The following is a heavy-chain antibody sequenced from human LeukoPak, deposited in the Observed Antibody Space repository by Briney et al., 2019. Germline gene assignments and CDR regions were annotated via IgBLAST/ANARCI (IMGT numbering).Heavy chain of an antibody. Sequence: GGSLRLSCAASGFTFSSYAMSWVRQAPGKGLEWVSGISGSGGSTYYADSVRGRFTISRDNSMNMLFLQMNSLRAEDTAVYYCAKEHGLTGGGYYYFDYWGQGTLVTVSS. CDR2: ISGSGGST. J-gene: IGHJ4*02. D-gene: IGHD3-22*01. CDR3: AKEHGLTGGGYYYFDY. CDR1: GFTFSSYA. V-gene: IGHV3-23*01.